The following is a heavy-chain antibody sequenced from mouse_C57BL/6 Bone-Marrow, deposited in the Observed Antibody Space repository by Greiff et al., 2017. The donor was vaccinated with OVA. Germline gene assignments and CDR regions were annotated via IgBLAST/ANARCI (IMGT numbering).Heavy chain of an antibody. Sequence: EVKLLESGPGLVKPSPSLSLSCSVTGYSITSGYYWNWIRKFPGNHLEWMGYISYDGSNNYNPSLKNRITITRDTSKNQFFLKLNSVTTEDTAIYYCARQTRDYFDYWGQGTTLTVSS. D-gene: IGHD1-3*01. V-gene: IGHV3-6*01. CDR1: GYSITSGYY. CDR3: ARQTRDYFDY. CDR2: ISYDGSN. J-gene: IGHJ2*01.